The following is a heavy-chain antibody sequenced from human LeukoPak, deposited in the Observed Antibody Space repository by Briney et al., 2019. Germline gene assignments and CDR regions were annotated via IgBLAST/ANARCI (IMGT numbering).Heavy chain of an antibody. Sequence: SETLSLTCTVSGGSVSSGSYYWSWIRQPPGKGLEWIGYIYYSGSTYYNPSLKSRVTISVDTSKNQFSLKLSSVTAADTAVYYCARVNYDYYFDYWGQGTLVTVSS. D-gene: IGHD1-7*01. V-gene: IGHV4-61*01. CDR2: IYYSGST. CDR3: ARVNYDYYFDY. CDR1: GGSVSSGSYY. J-gene: IGHJ4*02.